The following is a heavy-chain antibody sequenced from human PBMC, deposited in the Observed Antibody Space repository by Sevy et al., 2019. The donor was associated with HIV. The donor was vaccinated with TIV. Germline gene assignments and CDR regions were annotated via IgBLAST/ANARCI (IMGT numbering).Heavy chain of an antibody. J-gene: IGHJ4*02. Sequence: SETLSLTCSVSDDYISSSNYFWGWIRQPPGKGLEWIGSIYYTATTYYNPSLKSRFTLSVDTSKKPFSLKLSSVTAADTAVYYCARHGSWSFYFDYWGQGILVTVSS. CDR2: IYYTATT. V-gene: IGHV4-39*01. CDR3: ARHGSWSFYFDY. D-gene: IGHD6-13*01. CDR1: DDYISSSNYF.